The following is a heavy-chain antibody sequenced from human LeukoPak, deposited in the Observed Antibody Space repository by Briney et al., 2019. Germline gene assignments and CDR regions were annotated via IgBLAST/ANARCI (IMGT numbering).Heavy chain of an antibody. D-gene: IGHD3-10*01. CDR1: GFTFSSYS. CDR3: ARDLKYYGSGGDQGYFDY. V-gene: IGHV3-21*04. CDR2: ISSNSSYI. J-gene: IGHJ4*02. Sequence: GGSLRLSCAASGFTFSSYSMNWVRQAPGKGLEWVSSISSNSSYIYYADSVKGRFTISRDNAKNSLYLQMNSLRAEDTAVYYCARDLKYYGSGGDQGYFDYWGQGTLVTVSS.